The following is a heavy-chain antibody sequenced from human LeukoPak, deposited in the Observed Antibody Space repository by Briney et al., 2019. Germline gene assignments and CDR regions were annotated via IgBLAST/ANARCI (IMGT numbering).Heavy chain of an antibody. J-gene: IGHJ4*02. D-gene: IGHD2-2*01. V-gene: IGHV3-53*01. CDR1: GFTASSNY. CDR2: IYSGGST. Sequence: GGSLRLSCAASGFTASSNYMSWVRQAPGKGLEWVSVIYSGGSTYYADSVKGRFTISRDNSKNTLYLQMNSLRAEDTAVYYCAARGVYCSSTSCQDYWGQGTLVTVSS. CDR3: AARGVYCSSTSCQDY.